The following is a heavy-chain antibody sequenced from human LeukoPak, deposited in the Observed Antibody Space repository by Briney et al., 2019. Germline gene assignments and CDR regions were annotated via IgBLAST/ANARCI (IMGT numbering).Heavy chain of an antibody. CDR1: GFTFSSYE. CDR2: ISSSGSTI. D-gene: IGHD5-18*01. J-gene: IGHJ4*02. V-gene: IGHV3-48*03. CDR3: ARTEQLWLPDY. Sequence: GGSLRLSCAASGFTFSSYEMNWVRQAPGKGLEWVSYISSSGSTIYYADSVKGRFTISRDNAKNSLYLQMNSLRAEDTAVYYCARTEQLWLPDYWGQGTLVTVPS.